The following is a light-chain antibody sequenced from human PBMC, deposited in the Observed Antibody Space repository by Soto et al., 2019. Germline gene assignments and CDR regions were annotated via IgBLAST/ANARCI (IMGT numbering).Light chain of an antibody. CDR2: DAS. J-gene: IGKJ5*01. Sequence: DIQMTQSPSSLSASVGDRVTITCQASHDIKKYLNWYQEKPGKAPKLLIYDASNLQTGVLSRFSGSGSGTHFTFTIRSLQPEDIATYYCQRYDSRPPSFGQGTRLDIK. CDR1: HDIKKY. CDR3: QRYDSRPPS. V-gene: IGKV1-33*01.